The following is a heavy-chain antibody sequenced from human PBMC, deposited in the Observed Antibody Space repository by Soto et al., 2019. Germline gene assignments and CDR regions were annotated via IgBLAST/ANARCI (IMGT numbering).Heavy chain of an antibody. CDR2: IYWDDDK. J-gene: IGHJ4*02. CDR3: AHRRPSGYDRCFDY. D-gene: IGHD5-12*01. Sequence: QITLKESGPTLVKPTQTLTLTCTFSGFSLSTSGVGVGWIRQPPGKALEWLALIYWDDDKRYSPSLKSRLTITKDTSKNQVARTMTNMDPVDTATYYCAHRRPSGYDRCFDYWGQGTLVTVSS. V-gene: IGHV2-5*02. CDR1: GFSLSTSGVG.